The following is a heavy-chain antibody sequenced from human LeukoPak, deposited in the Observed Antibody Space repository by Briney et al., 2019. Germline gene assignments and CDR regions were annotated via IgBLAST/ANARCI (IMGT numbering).Heavy chain of an antibody. D-gene: IGHD6-6*01. V-gene: IGHV3-21*01. CDR1: GFTFSSYS. J-gene: IGHJ4*02. CDR3: ARESHLNSSSADSFDY. CDR2: ISSSSSYI. Sequence: GGSLRLSCAASGFTFSSYSMNWVRQAPGKGLEWVSSISSSSSYIYYADSVKGRFTISRDNAKNSLYLQMNNLRAEDTAVYYCARESHLNSSSADSFDYWGQGTLVTVSS.